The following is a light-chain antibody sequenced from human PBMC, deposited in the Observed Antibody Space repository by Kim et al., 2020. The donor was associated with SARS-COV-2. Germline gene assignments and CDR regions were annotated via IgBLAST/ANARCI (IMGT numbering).Light chain of an antibody. CDR1: SANVGAGYN. V-gene: IGLV1-40*01. J-gene: IGLJ3*02. CDR2: SAV. Sequence: ATDSCTAGSANVGAGYNVQWYQQDPGMAPNLLIFSAVIRPSGGPDRFSGSKTDTSASLAITGLQTEDEDDYYCQSFDSLSGLWVFGGGTKLTVL. CDR3: QSFDSLSGLWV.